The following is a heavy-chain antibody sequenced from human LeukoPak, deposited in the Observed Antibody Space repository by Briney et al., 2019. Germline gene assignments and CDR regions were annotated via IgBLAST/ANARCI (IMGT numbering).Heavy chain of an antibody. J-gene: IGHJ5*02. V-gene: IGHV4-34*01. D-gene: IGHD2-15*01. CDR2: INHSGST. CDR1: GGSFSGYH. CDR3: ARGRPNCSGGRCYWFDP. Sequence: SETLSLTCAVSGGSFSGYHWSWIRQHPGKGLEWIGEINHSGSTNYKPSLKSRVTISVDTSKNQFSLKLSSVTAADTAVYYCARGRPNCSGGRCYWFDPWGQGTLVTVSS.